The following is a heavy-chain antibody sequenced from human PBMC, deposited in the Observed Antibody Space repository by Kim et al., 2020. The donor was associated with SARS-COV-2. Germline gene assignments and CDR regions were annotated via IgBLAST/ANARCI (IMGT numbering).Heavy chain of an antibody. V-gene: IGHV4-59*08. Sequence: SETLSLTCTVSGGSTNSYYWSWIRQPPGKGLEWIGDIYDSGSTDYNPSLKSRVTISVDTSKNQLSLKLTSATAADTAVYYCARRGWELASPCSDDILEWGNGGTVTAFS. CDR2: IYDSGST. CDR3: ARRGWELASPCSDDILE. CDR1: GGSTNSYY. J-gene: IGHJ6*04. D-gene: IGHD1-26*01.